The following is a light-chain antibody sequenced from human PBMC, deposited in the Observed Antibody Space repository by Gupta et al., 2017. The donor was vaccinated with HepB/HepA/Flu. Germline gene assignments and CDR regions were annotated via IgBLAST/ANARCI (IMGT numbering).Light chain of an antibody. CDR1: QSISSSY. CDR2: GAS. CDR3: QQYGSSPPCS. V-gene: IGKV3-20*01. J-gene: IGKJ2*04. Sequence: ELVLTQSPGTLSLSPGETATLSCRASQSISSSYLAWYQQKPGQAPRVLIYGASNRATGIPDRFSGSGSGTDFTLTISRLEPEDFAVYYCQQYGSSPPCSFGQGTKLEIK.